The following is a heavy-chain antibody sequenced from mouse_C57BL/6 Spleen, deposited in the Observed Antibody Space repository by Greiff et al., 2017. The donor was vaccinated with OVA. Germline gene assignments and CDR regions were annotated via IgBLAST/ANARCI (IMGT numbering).Heavy chain of an antibody. J-gene: IGHJ4*01. CDR2: IWRGGST. Sequence: VQGVESGPGLVQPSQSLSITCTVSGFSLTSYGVHWVRQSPGKGLEWLGVIWRGGSTDYNAAFMSRLSITKDNSKSQVFFKMNSLQADDTAIYYCAKNTNYGSSSMDYWGQGTSVTVSS. V-gene: IGHV2-5*01. CDR1: GFSLTSYG. CDR3: AKNTNYGSSSMDY. D-gene: IGHD1-1*01.